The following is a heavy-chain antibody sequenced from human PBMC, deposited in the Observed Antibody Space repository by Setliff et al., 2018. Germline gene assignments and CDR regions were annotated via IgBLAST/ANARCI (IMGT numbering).Heavy chain of an antibody. CDR1: GYSISSGYY. Sequence: PSETLSLTCAVSGYSISSGYYWGWIRQPPGKGLEWIGSIYHSGSTYYNPSLKSLVTISVDTSKNQFSLKLSSVTAADTAVYYCARRHCSAGSCWFQGYFDYWGQGTLVTVS. J-gene: IGHJ4*02. CDR3: ARRHCSAGSCWFQGYFDY. CDR2: IYHSGST. D-gene: IGHD2-15*01. V-gene: IGHV4-38-2*01.